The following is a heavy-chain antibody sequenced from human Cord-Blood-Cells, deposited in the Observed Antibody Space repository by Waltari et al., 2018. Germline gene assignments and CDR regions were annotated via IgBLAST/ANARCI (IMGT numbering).Heavy chain of an antibody. D-gene: IGHD6-6*01. CDR2: IYYSGST. Sequence: QLQLQESGPGLVKPSETLSLTCTVSGGSSSSSSDYWGWIRQPPGKGLEWIGSIYYSGSTYYNPSLKSRVTISVDTSKNQFSLKLSSVTTADTAVYYCARQYSSSSRYFDYWGQGTLVTVSS. J-gene: IGHJ4*02. CDR1: GGSSSSSSDY. CDR3: ARQYSSSSRYFDY. V-gene: IGHV4-39*01.